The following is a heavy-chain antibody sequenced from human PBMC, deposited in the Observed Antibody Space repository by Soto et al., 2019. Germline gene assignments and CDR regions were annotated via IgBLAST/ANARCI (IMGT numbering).Heavy chain of an antibody. V-gene: IGHV4-34*01. Sequence: SETLSLTCAVYVGSFSGYYWSWIRQPPGKGLEWIGEINHSGSTNYNPSLKSRVTISVDTSKNQFSLKLSSVTAADTVVYYCATREYSSGSKIDYWGQGTLVTVSS. D-gene: IGHD6-19*01. CDR3: ATREYSSGSKIDY. J-gene: IGHJ4*02. CDR2: INHSGST. CDR1: VGSFSGYY.